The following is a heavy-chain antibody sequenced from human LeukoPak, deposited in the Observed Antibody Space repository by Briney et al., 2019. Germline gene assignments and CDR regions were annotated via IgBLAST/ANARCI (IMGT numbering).Heavy chain of an antibody. CDR3: ARDTYYDFWSGYYPP. CDR2: IYYSGST. CDR1: GGSISSTTYY. V-gene: IGHV4-39*02. J-gene: IGHJ1*01. Sequence: SETLSLTCTVSGGSISSTTYYWGWIRQPPGKGLEWIGSIYYSGSTYYNPSLKSRVTISVDTSKNHFSLRLSSVTAADTAVYYCARDTYYDFWSGYYPPWGQGTLVTVSS. D-gene: IGHD3-3*01.